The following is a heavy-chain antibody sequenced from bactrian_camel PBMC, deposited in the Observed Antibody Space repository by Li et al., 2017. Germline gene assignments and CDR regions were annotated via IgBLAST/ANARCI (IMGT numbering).Heavy chain of an antibody. CDR1: GYTGSLGC. CDR2: IDSDLRT. Sequence: HVQLVESGGGSVQTGGSLRLACAVSGYTGSLGCMGWFRQAPGKMREGIGSIDSDLRTIYADSVKGRFTISRDSAKNILYLQMHSLKPEDTATYYCAAPMGDWYSLSFVRRAPLSENAYSYWGQGTQVTVS. D-gene: IGHD6*01. J-gene: IGHJ4*01. CDR3: AAPMGDWYSLSFVRRAPLSENAYSY. V-gene: IGHV3S53*01.